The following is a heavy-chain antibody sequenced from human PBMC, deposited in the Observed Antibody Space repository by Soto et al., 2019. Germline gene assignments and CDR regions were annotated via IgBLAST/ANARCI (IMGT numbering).Heavy chain of an antibody. CDR2: INPNSGGT. J-gene: IGHJ6*02. Sequence: QVQLVQSGAEVKKPGASVKVSCKASGYTFTGYYMHWVRQAPGQGLEWMGWINPNSGGTNYAQKLKGWVTMTRDTSISTAYMERSRLRSDDTAVYYCARWSYPYYYYGMDVWGQGTTVTVSS. CDR1: GYTFTGYY. CDR3: ARWSYPYYYYGMDV. D-gene: IGHD3-16*02. V-gene: IGHV1-2*04.